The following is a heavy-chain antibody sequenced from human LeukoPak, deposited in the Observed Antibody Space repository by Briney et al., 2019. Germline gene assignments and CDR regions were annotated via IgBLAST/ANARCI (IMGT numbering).Heavy chain of an antibody. D-gene: IGHD3-22*01. J-gene: IGHJ5*02. V-gene: IGHV4-31*03. CDR3: ARASYYYDSSAYYYLNWFDP. CDR1: GGSISSGGYY. Sequence: TSETLSLTCTVSGGSISSGGYYWSWIRQHPGKGLEWIGYSYYSGTTYYNPSLKSRVTISVDTSKNQFSLKLSSVTAADTALYYCARASYYYDSSAYYYLNWFDPWGQGTLVTVSS. CDR2: SYYSGTT.